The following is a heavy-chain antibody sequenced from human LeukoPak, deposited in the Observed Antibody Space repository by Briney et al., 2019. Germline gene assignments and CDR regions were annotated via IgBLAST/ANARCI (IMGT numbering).Heavy chain of an antibody. V-gene: IGHV4-4*07. CDR2: KYARGNS. Sequence: SETLSLTCTVSGGSISNYYWSWIRQPAGKGLEWIGRKYARGNSNYNPSVQSRVTMSVDKSKNQFSLKLRSVTAADTAVYYCARGRYCSADICTGGDSFDIWGQGTMVSVSS. CDR1: GGSISNYY. J-gene: IGHJ3*02. D-gene: IGHD2-15*01. CDR3: ARGRYCSADICTGGDSFDI.